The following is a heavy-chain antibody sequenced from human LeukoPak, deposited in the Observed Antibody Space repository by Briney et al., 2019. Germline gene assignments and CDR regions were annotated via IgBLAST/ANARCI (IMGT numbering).Heavy chain of an antibody. CDR2: IKQDGSEK. CDR1: GFTFSSYW. D-gene: IGHD6-13*01. CDR3: AREAPDGYSSSFDAFDI. J-gene: IGHJ3*02. V-gene: IGHV3-7*01. Sequence: PGGSLRLSCAASGFTFSSYWMSWVRQAPGKGLEWVANIKQDGSEKYYVDSVKGRFTISRDNAKNSLYLQMNSLRAEDTAVYYCAREAPDGYSSSFDAFDIWGQGTMVTVSS.